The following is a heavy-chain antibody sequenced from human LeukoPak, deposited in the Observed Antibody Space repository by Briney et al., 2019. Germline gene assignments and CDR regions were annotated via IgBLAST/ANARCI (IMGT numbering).Heavy chain of an antibody. CDR2: IYPGGGT. J-gene: IGHJ5*02. D-gene: IGHD2-2*02. Sequence: SETLSLTCTVSGGSISFYYWNWIRQPAGKGLEWIGSIYPGGGTNYNPSLKSRVTMSVDKSKSQLSLKLTSVTAADTAVYYCAGDVHPQDEPLYGNWFDPWGQGTLVTVSS. V-gene: IGHV4-4*07. CDR3: AGDVHPQDEPLYGNWFDP. CDR1: GGSISFYY.